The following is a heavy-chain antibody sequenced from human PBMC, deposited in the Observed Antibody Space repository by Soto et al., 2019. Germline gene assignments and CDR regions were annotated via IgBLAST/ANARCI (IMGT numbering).Heavy chain of an antibody. Sequence: GESLKISCKGSGYSFTSYWIGWVRQMPGKGLEWMGIIYPGDSETRYSPSFQGQVTISADKSISTAYLQWSSLKASDPAMYYCAVQLGYCSGGSCYDPDAFDIWGQGTMVTVSS. V-gene: IGHV5-51*01. CDR2: IYPGDSET. D-gene: IGHD2-15*01. CDR3: AVQLGYCSGGSCYDPDAFDI. CDR1: GYSFTSYW. J-gene: IGHJ3*02.